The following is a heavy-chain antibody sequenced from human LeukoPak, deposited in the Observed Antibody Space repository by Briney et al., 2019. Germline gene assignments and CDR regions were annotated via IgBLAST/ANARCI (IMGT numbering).Heavy chain of an antibody. J-gene: IGHJ3*02. D-gene: IGHD6-19*01. CDR2: INHSGST. V-gene: IGHV4-34*01. CDR3: ARTGRLVRRAFDI. Sequence: SETLSLTCAVYGGSFSGYYWSWIRQPPGKGLEWIGEINHSGSTNYNPSLKSRVTISVDTSKNQFSLKLSSVTAADTAVYYCARTGRLVRRAFDIWGQGTMVTVSS. CDR1: GGSFSGYY.